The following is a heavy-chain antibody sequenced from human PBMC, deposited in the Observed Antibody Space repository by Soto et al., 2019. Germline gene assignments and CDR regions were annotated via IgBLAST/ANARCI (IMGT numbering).Heavy chain of an antibody. Sequence: GGSLRLSCAASGFSFSTYLMSWVRQAPGKGLEWVANIKQGGNEKFYVDSVKGRFTISRDNDKKSLYLQMDSLRVEDTAVYYCVGALTYEVPYYYYGMDVWGQGTTVTV. CDR2: IKQGGNEK. V-gene: IGHV3-7*01. J-gene: IGHJ6*02. D-gene: IGHD3-16*01. CDR1: GFSFSTYL. CDR3: VGALTYEVPYYYYGMDV.